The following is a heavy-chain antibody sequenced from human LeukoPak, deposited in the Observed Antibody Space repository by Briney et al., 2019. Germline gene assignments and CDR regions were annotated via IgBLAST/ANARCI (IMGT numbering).Heavy chain of an antibody. D-gene: IGHD1-26*01. Sequence: PSETLSLTCTVSGYSISSGYYWGWIRQPPGKGLEWIGSIYHSGSTYYNPSLKSRVTISVDTSKNQFSLKLSSVTAADTAVYYCARGGRSGNWFDPWDQGTLVTVSS. CDR1: GYSISSGYY. CDR2: IYHSGST. CDR3: ARGGRSGNWFDP. V-gene: IGHV4-38-2*02. J-gene: IGHJ5*02.